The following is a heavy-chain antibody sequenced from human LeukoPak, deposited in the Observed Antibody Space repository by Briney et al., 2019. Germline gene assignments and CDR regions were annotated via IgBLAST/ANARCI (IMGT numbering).Heavy chain of an antibody. CDR3: AIRKYCSSTSCYFDAFDI. D-gene: IGHD2-2*01. V-gene: IGHV1-8*01. Sequence: GASVRVSSKPSVYTFTMYDINSVRPAPRQGLEWMGWMNRNSGNTGYAQNVQGRVTMTRNTSISTAYMELSSLRSEDTAVYYCAIRKYCSSTSCYFDAFDIWGQGTMVTVSS. J-gene: IGHJ3*02. CDR2: MNRNSGNT. CDR1: VYTFTMYD.